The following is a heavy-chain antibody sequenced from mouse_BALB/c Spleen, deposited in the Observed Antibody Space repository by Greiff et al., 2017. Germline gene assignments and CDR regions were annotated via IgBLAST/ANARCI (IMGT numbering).Heavy chain of an antibody. CDR2: ISSGGST. Sequence: EVKLMESGGGLVKPGGSLKLSCAASGFTFSSYAMSWVHQTPEKRLEWVASISSGGSTYYPDSVKGRFTISRDNARNILYLQMSSLRSEDTAMYYCARGVTTASFAYWGQGTLVTVSA. D-gene: IGHD1-2*01. CDR1: GFTFSSYA. V-gene: IGHV5-6-5*01. CDR3: ARGVTTASFAY. J-gene: IGHJ3*01.